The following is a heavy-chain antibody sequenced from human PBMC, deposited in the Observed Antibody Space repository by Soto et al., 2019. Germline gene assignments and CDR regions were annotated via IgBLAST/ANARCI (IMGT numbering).Heavy chain of an antibody. J-gene: IGHJ6*02. CDR2: ISSSSSYI. Sequence: GGSLRLSCAASGFTFSSYSMNWVRQAPGKGLEWVSSISSSSSYIYYADSVKGRFTISRDNAKNSLYLQMNSLRAEDTAVYYCATNWMGPFSRTRADVWGQGTTVTVSS. CDR1: GFTFSSYS. CDR3: ATNWMGPFSRTRADV. D-gene: IGHD1-1*01. V-gene: IGHV3-21*01.